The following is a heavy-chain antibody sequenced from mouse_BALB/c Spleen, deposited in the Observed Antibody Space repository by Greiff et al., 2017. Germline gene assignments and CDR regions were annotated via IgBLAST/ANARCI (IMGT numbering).Heavy chain of an antibody. J-gene: IGHJ1*01. CDR2: ISSGGSYT. D-gene: IGHD2-3*01. CDR1: GFTFSSYG. CDR3: ARGGLLGYWYFDV. Sequence: EVHLVESGGDLVKPGGSLKLSCAASGFTFSSYGMSWVRQTPDKRLEWVATISSGGSYTYYPDSVKGRFTISRDNAKNTLYLQMSSLKSEDTAMYYCARGGLLGYWYFDVWGAGTTVTVSS. V-gene: IGHV5-6*01.